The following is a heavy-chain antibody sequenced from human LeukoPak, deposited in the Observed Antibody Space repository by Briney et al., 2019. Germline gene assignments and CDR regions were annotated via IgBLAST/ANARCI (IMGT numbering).Heavy chain of an antibody. CDR3: ARDPNGTTNY. J-gene: IGHJ4*02. CDR2: IYTSGGT. CDR1: GGSISGYY. V-gene: IGHV4-4*07. Sequence: PSETLSLTCTVSGGSISGYYWSWIRQPDGRGLEWIGRIYTSGGTNYNPSLKSRVTMSVDTSKNQFSLKLISVTAADTAVYYCARDPNGTTNYWGQGSLVTVSS. D-gene: IGHD1-7*01.